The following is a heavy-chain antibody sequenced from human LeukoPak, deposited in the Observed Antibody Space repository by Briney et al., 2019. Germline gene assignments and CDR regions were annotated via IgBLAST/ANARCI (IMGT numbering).Heavy chain of an antibody. CDR1: GFTFSNAW. J-gene: IGHJ1*01. CDR3: DTEYCTSTSCDNYFQD. CDR2: IKNKSDGGTT. V-gene: IGHV3-15*01. D-gene: IGHD2-2*02. Sequence: PGGSLRLSCAASGFTFSNAWMNWVPQAPGKGLEWVGHIKNKSDGGTTDYAAPGKGRFTISRDASKTTLYLQMNSLKTEDTAVYHCDTEYCTSTSCDNYFQDWGQGTLVTVAS.